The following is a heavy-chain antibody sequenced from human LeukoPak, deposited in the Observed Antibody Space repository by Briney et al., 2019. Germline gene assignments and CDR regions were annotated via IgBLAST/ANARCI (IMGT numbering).Heavy chain of an antibody. CDR1: GFTFSSYA. D-gene: IGHD6-13*01. CDR2: ISGSGGST. V-gene: IGHV3-23*01. J-gene: IGHJ4*02. CDR3: AKDRSVYGSSWYDY. Sequence: PGGSLRLSCAASGFTFSSYAMSWVRQAPWKGLEWVSAISGSGGSTYYADSVKGRFTISRDNSKNTLYLQMNSLRVEDTAVYYCAKDRSVYGSSWYDYWGQGTLVTVSS.